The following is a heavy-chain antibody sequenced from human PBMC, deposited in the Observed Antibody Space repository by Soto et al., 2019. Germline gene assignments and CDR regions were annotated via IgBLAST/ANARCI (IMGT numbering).Heavy chain of an antibody. J-gene: IGHJ6*03. Sequence: ASVKVSCKASGYTFTSYGISWVRQAPGQGLEWMGWISAYNGNTNYAQKLQGRVTMTTDTSTSTAYMKLRSLRSDDTAVYYCARGLYYDFWSGPRLDYYYMDVWGKGTTVTVSS. D-gene: IGHD3-3*01. CDR2: ISAYNGNT. V-gene: IGHV1-18*01. CDR3: ARGLYYDFWSGPRLDYYYMDV. CDR1: GYTFTSYG.